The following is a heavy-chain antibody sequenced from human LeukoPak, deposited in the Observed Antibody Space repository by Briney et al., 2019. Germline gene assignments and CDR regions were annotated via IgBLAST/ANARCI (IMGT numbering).Heavy chain of an antibody. CDR3: AKAAGRGYNYGDYFDY. D-gene: IGHD5-18*01. CDR1: RFTFSSYA. V-gene: IGHV3-23*01. CDR2: ISGSGGTT. J-gene: IGHJ4*02. Sequence: QAGGSLRLSCAASRFTFSSYAMSWVRQAPGKGLEWVSAISGSGGTTYNADSVKGRFTISRDNSKNTLYLQMNSLRAEDTAVYYCAKAAGRGYNYGDYFDYWGQGTLVTVSS.